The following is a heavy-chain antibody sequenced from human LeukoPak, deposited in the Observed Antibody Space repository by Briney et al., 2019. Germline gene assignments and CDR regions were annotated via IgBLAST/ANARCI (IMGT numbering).Heavy chain of an antibody. D-gene: IGHD4-11*01. CDR3: ASSYSNEGAFDI. Sequence: SVKVSCKASGGTFSSYAISWVRQAPGQGLEWMGGIIPIFGTANYAQKFQGRVTITADESTSTAYMELSSLRSEDTAVYYCASSYSNEGAFDIWGQGTMVTVSS. CDR1: GGTFSSYA. V-gene: IGHV1-69*13. J-gene: IGHJ3*02. CDR2: IIPIFGTA.